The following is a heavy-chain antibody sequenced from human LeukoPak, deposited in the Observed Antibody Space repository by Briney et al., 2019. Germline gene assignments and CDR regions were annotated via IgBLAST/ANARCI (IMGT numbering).Heavy chain of an antibody. CDR1: GLTFNTFW. CDR2: IKEDGTKK. J-gene: IGHJ5*02. Sequence: GGSLRLSCAASGLTFNTFWMSWVRQTPGKGLEWVASIKEDGTKKYYVDSVKGRFTISRDNAENPLYLQMNSLRAEDTAVYYCARDAAGYDPWGQGTLVTVSS. CDR3: ARDAAGYDP. D-gene: IGHD6-13*01. V-gene: IGHV3-7*01.